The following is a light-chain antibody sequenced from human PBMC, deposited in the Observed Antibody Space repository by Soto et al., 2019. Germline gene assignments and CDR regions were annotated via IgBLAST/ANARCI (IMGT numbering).Light chain of an antibody. CDR2: DVT. CDR1: SSDVGGYNY. V-gene: IGLV2-14*01. Sequence: QSVLTQPASVSGSPGQSITISCTGSSSDVGGYNYVSWYQQRPGKAPKLMIYDVTDRPSGVSNRFSGSKSGNTASLTISGLQAEDEADYYCCSYTSSNTLLFGGGTKHTVL. CDR3: CSYTSSNTLL. J-gene: IGLJ2*01.